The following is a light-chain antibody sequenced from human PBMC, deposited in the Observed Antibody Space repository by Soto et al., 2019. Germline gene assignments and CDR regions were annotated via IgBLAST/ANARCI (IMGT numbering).Light chain of an antibody. Sequence: DFQRTQSPSYMSASPGDRVTITCQASQDISNYLNWYQQKPGKAPKLLIYAASSLQSGVPSRFSGSGSGTDFTLTISSLQTEDFATYEGQQSYSTIWTFCQWTKVDIK. V-gene: IGKV1-39*01. CDR3: QQSYSTIWT. CDR1: QDISNY. J-gene: IGKJ1*01. CDR2: AAS.